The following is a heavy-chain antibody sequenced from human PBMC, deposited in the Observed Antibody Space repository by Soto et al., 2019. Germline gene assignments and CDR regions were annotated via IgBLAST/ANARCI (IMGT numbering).Heavy chain of an antibody. D-gene: IGHD4-17*01. CDR3: ARDEVSTVTKLDY. V-gene: IGHV3-21*01. CDR2: INSRSNYI. Sequence: EVKLVESGGGLVKPGGSLRLSCAVSGFTFSSYTMNWVRQAPGKGLEWVSFINSRSNYIEYADSVRGRFTNSRDNAKNALYLQMNSLRAEDTAVYYCARDEVSTVTKLDYWGQGTLVTVSS. CDR1: GFTFSSYT. J-gene: IGHJ4*02.